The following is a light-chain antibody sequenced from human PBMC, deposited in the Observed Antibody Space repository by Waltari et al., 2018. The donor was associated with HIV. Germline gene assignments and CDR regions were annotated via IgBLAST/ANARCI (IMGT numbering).Light chain of an antibody. CDR3: QQTSRTPST. V-gene: IGKV1-39*01. Sequence: DIQMTQFPSSLSASIGDRVSITCRASQDIVSYLSWYQQKPGKPPKALIYGASTLQSGAPTRFSGSGSGTDFTLTINGLQPEDFATYYCQQTSRTPSTFGQGTKLEIK. CDR1: QDIVSY. CDR2: GAS. J-gene: IGKJ2*01.